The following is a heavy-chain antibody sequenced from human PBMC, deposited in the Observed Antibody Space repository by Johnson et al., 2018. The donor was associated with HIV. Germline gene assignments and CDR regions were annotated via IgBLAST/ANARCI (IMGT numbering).Heavy chain of an antibody. V-gene: IGHV3-23*04. CDR3: AKAVTGEGAFDI. Sequence: VQLVESGGGVVQPGRSLRLSCVASGFTFSSYAMSWVRQAPGKGLEWVSAISGSGGSTYYADSVKGRFTISRDNSKNTLYLQMNSLRAEDTAVYYCAKAVTGEGAFDIWGQGTMVTVSS. J-gene: IGHJ3*02. CDR1: GFTFSSYA. CDR2: ISGSGGST. D-gene: IGHD7-27*01.